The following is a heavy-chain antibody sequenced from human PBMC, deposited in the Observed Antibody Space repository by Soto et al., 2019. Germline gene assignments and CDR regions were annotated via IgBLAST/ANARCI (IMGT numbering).Heavy chain of an antibody. V-gene: IGHV1-69*01. CDR1: GGTFSSYA. CDR2: IIPIFGTA. CDR3: ARDLGRHYDYVWGTEEMGAFDI. D-gene: IGHD3-16*01. J-gene: IGHJ3*02. Sequence: QVQLVQSGAEVKKSGSSVKVSCKASGGTFSSYAISWVRQAPGQGLEWMGGIIPIFGTANYAQKFQGRVTITADESTSTAYMELSSLRSEDTAVYYCARDLGRHYDYVWGTEEMGAFDIWGQGTMVTVSS.